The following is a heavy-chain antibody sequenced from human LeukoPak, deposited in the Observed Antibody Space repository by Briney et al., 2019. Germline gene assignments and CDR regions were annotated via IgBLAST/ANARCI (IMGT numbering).Heavy chain of an antibody. CDR3: ARVLSDSSGYYYFYYGMDV. V-gene: IGHV4-34*01. CDR1: GESFSGYF. Sequence: SETLSLTCAVYGESFSGYFWSWIRQPPGKGLEWIGEINHSGSTKYNPSLKSRVAISVDTSKNQFSLKLNSVTAADTAVYYCARVLSDSSGYYYFYYGMDVWGQGTTVTVSS. J-gene: IGHJ6*02. D-gene: IGHD3-22*01. CDR2: INHSGST.